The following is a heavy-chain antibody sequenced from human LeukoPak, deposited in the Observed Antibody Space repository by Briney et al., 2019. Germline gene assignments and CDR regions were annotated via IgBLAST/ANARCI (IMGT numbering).Heavy chain of an antibody. Sequence: SETLSLTCAVYGGSFSSYYWSWIRQPPGKGLEWIGEINHSGSTNYNPSLKSRVTISVDTSKNQFSLKLSSVTAADTAVYYCASLGYYGSGSYGYWGQGTLVTVSS. D-gene: IGHD3-10*01. CDR2: INHSGST. V-gene: IGHV4-34*01. CDR1: GGSFSSYY. CDR3: ASLGYYGSGSYGY. J-gene: IGHJ4*02.